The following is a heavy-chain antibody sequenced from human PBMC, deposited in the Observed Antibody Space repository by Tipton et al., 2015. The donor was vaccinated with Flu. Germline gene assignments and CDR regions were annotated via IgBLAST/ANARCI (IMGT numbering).Heavy chain of an antibody. CDR3: ARGVDSSSSYPGY. J-gene: IGHJ4*02. V-gene: IGHV4-38-2*01. CDR1: GDSVRGPYY. Sequence: TLSLTCAVSGDSVRGPYYWGWIRQPPGKDLEWIGNIFHTGNIYYNPSLKSRLTLSIDTSKNHFSLKLSSVTAADTAVYYCARGVDSSSSYPGYWGQGTLVTVSS. CDR2: IFHTGNI. D-gene: IGHD3-22*01.